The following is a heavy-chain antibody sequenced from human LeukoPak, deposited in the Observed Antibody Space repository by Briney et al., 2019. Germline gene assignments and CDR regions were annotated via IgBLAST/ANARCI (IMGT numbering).Heavy chain of an antibody. D-gene: IGHD6-19*01. Sequence: GGSLRLSCAASGFTFSSYAMHWVRQTPGKGLEWVAVISYDGSNKYYADSVKGRFTISRDNSKNTLYLQMNSLRAEDTAVYYCARDSSGWYDYWGQGTLVTVSS. CDR2: ISYDGSNK. CDR1: GFTFSSYA. CDR3: ARDSSGWYDY. V-gene: IGHV3-30*04. J-gene: IGHJ4*02.